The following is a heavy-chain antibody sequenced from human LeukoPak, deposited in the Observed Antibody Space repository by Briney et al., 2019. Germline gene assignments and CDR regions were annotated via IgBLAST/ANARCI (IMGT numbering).Heavy chain of an antibody. CDR1: GFTFSDYW. V-gene: IGHV3-7*05. CDR2: IKQDGSEK. CDR3: ARDPSAFDI. J-gene: IGHJ3*02. Sequence: GGSLRLSCAASGFTFSDYWMSWVRQAPGKGLEWVANIKQDGSEKYYVDSVKGRCTISRDNAKNSLHLQMNSLGAEDTAVYYCARDPSAFDIWGQGTMVTVPS.